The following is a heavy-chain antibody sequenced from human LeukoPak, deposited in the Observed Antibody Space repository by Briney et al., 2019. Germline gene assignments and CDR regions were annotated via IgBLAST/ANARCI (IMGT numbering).Heavy chain of an antibody. CDR2: IIPIFGTA. CDR1: GGTYSSYT. J-gene: IGHJ6*03. Sequence: SAVHASCKASGGTYSSYTTSWVRQATGQALERMRGIIPIFGTANYAQKFQGRVTITADESTSTAYMELSSLRSEDTAVYYCASQLGGEEELVAYYMDVWGKGTTVTVSS. CDR3: ASQLGGEEELVAYYMDV. D-gene: IGHD2-8*02. V-gene: IGHV1-69*01.